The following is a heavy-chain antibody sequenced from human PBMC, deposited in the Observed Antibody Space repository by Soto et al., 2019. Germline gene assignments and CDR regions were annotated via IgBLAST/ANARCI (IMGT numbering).Heavy chain of an antibody. Sequence: ASVKVSCKASGGTFSSYTISWVRQAPGQGLEWMGRIIPILGIANYAQKFQGRVTITADKSTSTAYMELSSLRSEDTAVYYCARDDFGSGCSSTSCYLEEDNQAEVYYYYYMDVWGKGTTVTVSS. V-gene: IGHV1-69*04. CDR3: ARDDFGSGCSSTSCYLEEDNQAEVYYYYYMDV. J-gene: IGHJ6*03. D-gene: IGHD2-2*01. CDR2: IIPILGIA. CDR1: GGTFSSYT.